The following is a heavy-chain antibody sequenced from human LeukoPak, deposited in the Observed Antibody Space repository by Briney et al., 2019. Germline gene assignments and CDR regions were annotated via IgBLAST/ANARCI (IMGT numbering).Heavy chain of an antibody. J-gene: IGHJ3*02. D-gene: IGHD3-10*01. CDR3: ARAGYYYGSGSYNDAFDI. Sequence: ASVKVSCKASGYTFTSYDINWVRQATGQGLEWMGWMNPNSGNTGYAQKFQGRVTMTRNTSISTAYMELSSLRSEDTAAYYCARAGYYYGSGSYNDAFDIWGQGTMVTVSS. CDR1: GYTFTSYD. V-gene: IGHV1-8*01. CDR2: MNPNSGNT.